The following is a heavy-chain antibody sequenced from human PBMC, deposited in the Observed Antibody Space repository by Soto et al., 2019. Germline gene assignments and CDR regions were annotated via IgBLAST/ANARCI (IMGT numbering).Heavy chain of an antibody. V-gene: IGHV1-69*01. J-gene: IGHJ4*02. CDR3: AKDIGFQQHLFVCDL. CDR2: IIPMFSSS. D-gene: IGHD3-10*02. Sequence: QVQLVQSGAEVKKPGSSVKVSCTASGGTFSDYAFSWVRQAPGQGLEWMGGIIPMFSSSSFAQKFQGRLTITADDSPRTAYMSLSSLGSADTAMYYCAKDIGFQQHLFVCDLWGPLTLVTVSS. CDR1: GGTFSDYA.